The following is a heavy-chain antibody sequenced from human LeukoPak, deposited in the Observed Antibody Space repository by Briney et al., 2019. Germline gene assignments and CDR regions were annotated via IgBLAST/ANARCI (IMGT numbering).Heavy chain of an antibody. CDR1: GFTFSSYA. J-gene: IGHJ4*02. V-gene: IGHV3-23*01. Sequence: GGSLRLSCAASGFTFSSYAMNWVRQAPGKGLEWVSAISGSGGSTYYADSVKGRFTISRDNSKNTLYLQMNSLRAEGTAVYYCAKDRYCSSTSCPAAFDYWGQGTLVTVSS. CDR2: ISGSGGST. CDR3: AKDRYCSSTSCPAAFDY. D-gene: IGHD2-2*01.